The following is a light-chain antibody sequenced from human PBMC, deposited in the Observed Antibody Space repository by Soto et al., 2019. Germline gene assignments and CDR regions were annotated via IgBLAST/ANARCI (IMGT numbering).Light chain of an antibody. CDR2: GAS. V-gene: IGKV3-20*01. CDR3: QQYVSSQIT. Sequence: EIVLTQSPGTLSLSPGERAALSCGASQSVGSSYLAWYQQKPGQAPRLLIYGASSRATGIPDRFSGSGSGTDFTLTISRLEPEDFAVYYCQQYVSSQITFGQGTRLEI. CDR1: QSVGSSY. J-gene: IGKJ5*01.